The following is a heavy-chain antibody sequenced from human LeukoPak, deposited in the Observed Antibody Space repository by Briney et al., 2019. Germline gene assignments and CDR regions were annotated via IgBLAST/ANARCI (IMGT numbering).Heavy chain of an antibody. CDR3: ARQAGSYAFYYYDY. J-gene: IGHJ4*02. Sequence: PSETLSLTCVVYGGSFSDYYWSWIRQPPGKGLEWIGEINHSGSTSYNPSLTSRVTISVDTSKNQVSLRLNSVTAADTAVYYCARQAGSYAFYYYDYWGQGTLVTVSS. V-gene: IGHV4-34*01. D-gene: IGHD2-2*01. CDR1: GGSFSDYY. CDR2: INHSGST.